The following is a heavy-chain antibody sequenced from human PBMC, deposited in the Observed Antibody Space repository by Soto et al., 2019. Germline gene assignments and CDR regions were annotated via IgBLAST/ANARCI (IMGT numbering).Heavy chain of an antibody. CDR3: ARDMKGPYNWNPPGY. Sequence: QVQLVKSGAEVKKPGASVKVSCKASGYTFTGYYMHWVRQAPGQGLEWMGWINPNSGGTNYAQKFQGRVTMTRDTSISTAYMELSRLRSDDTAVYYCARDMKGPYNWNPPGYWGQGTLVTVSS. CDR2: INPNSGGT. V-gene: IGHV1-2*02. D-gene: IGHD1-20*01. J-gene: IGHJ4*02. CDR1: GYTFTGYY.